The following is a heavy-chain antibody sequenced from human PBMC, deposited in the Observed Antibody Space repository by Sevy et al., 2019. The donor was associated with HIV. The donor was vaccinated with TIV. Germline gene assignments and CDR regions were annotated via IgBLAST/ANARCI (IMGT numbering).Heavy chain of an antibody. Sequence: GGSLRLSCAASGFTFSSYWMSWVRQAPGKGLEWVATMKEDGSEKSYVDSVKGRFTISRDNAKNSLYLQMNSLRVDGTALYYCVREGLGGFSYSLDCWGQGTLVTVSS. D-gene: IGHD5-18*01. V-gene: IGHV3-7*01. J-gene: IGHJ4*02. CDR1: GFTFSSYW. CDR2: MKEDGSEK. CDR3: VREGLGGFSYSLDC.